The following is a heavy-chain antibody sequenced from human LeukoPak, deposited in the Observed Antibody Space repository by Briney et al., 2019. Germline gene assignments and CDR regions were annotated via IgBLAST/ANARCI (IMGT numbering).Heavy chain of an antibody. CDR1: GFTFSSYA. CDR2: ISYDGSNK. D-gene: IGHD3-22*01. CDR3: ARPGHGNYGPVGY. Sequence: GGSLRLSCAASGFTFSSYAMHWVRQAPGKGLEWVAVISYDGSNKYYADSVKGRFTISRDNSKNTLFLEMSNLRPEDTAVYYRARPGHGNYGPVGYWGQGTLVTVSS. J-gene: IGHJ4*02. V-gene: IGHV3-30*04.